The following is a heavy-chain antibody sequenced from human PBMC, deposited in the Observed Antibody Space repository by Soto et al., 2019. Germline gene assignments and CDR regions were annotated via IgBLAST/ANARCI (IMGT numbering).Heavy chain of an antibody. Sequence: ASVKVYCKASGYTFTGYYMHWVRQAPGQVLEWMGWINPNSGGTNYAQKFQGRVTMTRDTSISTAYMELSRLRSDDTAVYYCARDERYCSGGSCSNWFDPWGQGTLVTVSS. CDR3: ARDERYCSGGSCSNWFDP. CDR1: GYTFTGYY. D-gene: IGHD2-15*01. V-gene: IGHV1-2*02. J-gene: IGHJ5*02. CDR2: INPNSGGT.